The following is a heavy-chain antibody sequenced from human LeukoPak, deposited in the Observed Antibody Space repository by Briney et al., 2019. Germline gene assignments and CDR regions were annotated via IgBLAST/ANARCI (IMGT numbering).Heavy chain of an antibody. J-gene: IGHJ3*02. D-gene: IGHD5-12*01. V-gene: IGHV4-61*01. CDR2: IYYSGST. Sequence: SETLSLTCTVSGGSISSSTYYWSWIRQPPGKGLEWIGYIYYSGSTNYNPSLKSRVTISVDTSKNQFSLKLSSVTAADTAVYYCATYSGYDYDAFDIWGQGTMVTVSS. CDR1: GGSISSSTYY. CDR3: ATYSGYDYDAFDI.